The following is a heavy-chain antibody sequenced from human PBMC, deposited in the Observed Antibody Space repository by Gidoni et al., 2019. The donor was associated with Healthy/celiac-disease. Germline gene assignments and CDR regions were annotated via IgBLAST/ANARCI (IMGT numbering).Heavy chain of an antibody. CDR1: GYSFTSYW. CDR3: AINRITIFGVVTDGMDV. Sequence: EVQLVQSGAEVKKPGESLKISCKGSGYSFTSYWIGWVRQMPGKGLEWMGIIYPGDSDTRYSPSFQGHVTISADKSISTAYLQWSSLKASDTAMYYCAINRITIFGVVTDGMDVWGQGTTVTVSS. J-gene: IGHJ6*02. V-gene: IGHV5-51*01. CDR2: IYPGDSDT. D-gene: IGHD3-3*01.